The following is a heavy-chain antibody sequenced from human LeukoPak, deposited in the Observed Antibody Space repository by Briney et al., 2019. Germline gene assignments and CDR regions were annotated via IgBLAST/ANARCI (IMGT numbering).Heavy chain of an antibody. V-gene: IGHV4-59*01. CDR1: GGSISFYY. Sequence: PSETLSLTCTVSGGSISFYYWSWIRQPPGKGLEWIGYIYYSGSTNYNPSLKSRVTISVDTSKNQFSLKLSSVTAADTAVYYCARAASNYEQWFDPWGQGTLVTVSS. J-gene: IGHJ5*02. D-gene: IGHD4-11*01. CDR2: IYYSGST. CDR3: ARAASNYEQWFDP.